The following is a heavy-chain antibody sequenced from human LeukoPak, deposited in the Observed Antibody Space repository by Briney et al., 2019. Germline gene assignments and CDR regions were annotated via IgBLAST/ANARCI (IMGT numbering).Heavy chain of an antibody. J-gene: IGHJ4*02. V-gene: IGHV4-59*01. CDR1: GGSISSYY. CDR2: IYYSGST. D-gene: IGHD3-16*01. Sequence: SETLSLTCTVSGGSISSYYWSWIRQPPRKGLEWIGYIYYSGSTNYNPSLKSRVTISVDTSKNQFSLKLSSVTAAGTAVYYCASHPGEYGADYSGQGTLVTVSS. CDR3: ASHPGEYGADY.